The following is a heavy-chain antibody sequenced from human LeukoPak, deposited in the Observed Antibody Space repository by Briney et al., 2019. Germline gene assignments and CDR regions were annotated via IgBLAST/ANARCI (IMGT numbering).Heavy chain of an antibody. J-gene: IGHJ4*02. CDR1: GYTFTSYG. CDR3: ARDRRYCSGGSCFDIDY. CDR2: ISAYNGNT. D-gene: IGHD2-15*01. V-gene: IGHV1-18*04. Sequence: ASVKVSCKASGYTFTSYGISWVRQAPGQGLEWMGWISAYNGNTNYAQELQGRVTMTTDTSTSTAYMELRSLRSDDTAVYYCARDRRYCSGGSCFDIDYWGQGTLVTVSS.